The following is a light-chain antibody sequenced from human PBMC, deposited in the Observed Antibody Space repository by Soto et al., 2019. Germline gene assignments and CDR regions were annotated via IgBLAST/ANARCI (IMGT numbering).Light chain of an antibody. J-gene: IGKJ1*01. Sequence: EIVLTQSPGTLALSPGEGATLSCRASQSVSKYLAWYQQKPGQAPRLLIYDASNRATGIPSRFSGSGSGTDFTLTISSLEPEDFAVYYCQQRSNWPTFGQGTKVEIK. CDR3: QQRSNWPT. CDR2: DAS. CDR1: QSVSKY. V-gene: IGKV3-11*01.